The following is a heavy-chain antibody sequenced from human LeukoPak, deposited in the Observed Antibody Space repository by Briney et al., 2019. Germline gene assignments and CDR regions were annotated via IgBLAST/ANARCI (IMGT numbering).Heavy chain of an antibody. CDR3: AKDGNYGDYYLDH. D-gene: IGHD4-17*01. Sequence: PGGSLRLTCEASGFIFSKFGMHWVRQAPGRGLEWVSFIRYDGSDKFYADSVEGRFTISRDNSNNRLYVQMHSLRTEDTALYYCAKDGNYGDYYLDHWGQGTLVTVSS. CDR1: GFIFSKFG. CDR2: IRYDGSDK. J-gene: IGHJ4*02. V-gene: IGHV3-30*02.